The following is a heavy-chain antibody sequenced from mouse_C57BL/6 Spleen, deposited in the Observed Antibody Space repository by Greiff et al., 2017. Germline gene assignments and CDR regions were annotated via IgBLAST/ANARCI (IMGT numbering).Heavy chain of an antibody. CDR1: GYAFSSSW. D-gene: IGHD1-1*01. J-gene: IGHJ4*01. Sequence: QVQLKESGPELVKPGASVKISCKASGYAFSSSWMNWVKQRPGKGLEWIGRIYPGDGDTNYNGKFKGKATLTADKSSSTAYMQLSSLTSEDSAVYFCATTVNYYAMDYWGQGTSVTVSS. CDR3: ATTVNYYAMDY. V-gene: IGHV1-82*01. CDR2: IYPGDGDT.